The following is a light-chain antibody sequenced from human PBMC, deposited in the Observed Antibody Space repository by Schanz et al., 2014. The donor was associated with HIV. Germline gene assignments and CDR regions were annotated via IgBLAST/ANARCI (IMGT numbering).Light chain of an antibody. Sequence: EIVLTQSPGTLSLSPGERATLSCRASQSVSSSYLAWYQQKPGQAPRLLIYGASSRATGIPDRFSGSGSGTDFMLSISRLEPEDFAVYYCHLYGRSFGPGTKVDIK. V-gene: IGKV3-20*01. CDR2: GAS. CDR3: HLYGRS. CDR1: QSVSSSY. J-gene: IGKJ3*01.